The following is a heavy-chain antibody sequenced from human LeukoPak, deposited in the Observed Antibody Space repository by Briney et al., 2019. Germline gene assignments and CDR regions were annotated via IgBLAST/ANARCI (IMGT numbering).Heavy chain of an antibody. J-gene: IGHJ4*02. CDR3: ARDMNPTVFDF. CDR1: GFTFTSHW. D-gene: IGHD3-16*01. V-gene: IGHV3-74*01. CDR2: IKNDGNDT. Sequence: PGGSLRLSCAASGFTFTSHWMHWVRQTPGKGLVWFSGIKNDGNDTAYADSVKGRFTISRDNAKNTLYLQMDSLRAEDTAVYYCARDMNPTVFDFWGQGTLVTVSS.